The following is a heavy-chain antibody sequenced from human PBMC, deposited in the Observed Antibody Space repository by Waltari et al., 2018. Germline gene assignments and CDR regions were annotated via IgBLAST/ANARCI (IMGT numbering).Heavy chain of an antibody. V-gene: IGHV1-46*01. Sequence: QVQLVQSGAEVKKPGASVKDSCKASGYNFTSYYIHWVRQAPGQGREWMGIIHPTGGNTNCAQKCQGRVTMTRETSTSTVYMELSRLRSEDTAVYYCARDIAVAGSLDLWGRGTLVTVSS. D-gene: IGHD6-19*01. CDR3: ARDIAVAGSLDL. CDR2: IHPTGGNT. J-gene: IGHJ2*01. CDR1: GYNFTSYY.